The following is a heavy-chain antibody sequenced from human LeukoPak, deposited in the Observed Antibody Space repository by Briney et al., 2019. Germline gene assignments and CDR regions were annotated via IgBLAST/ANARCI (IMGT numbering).Heavy chain of an antibody. CDR1: GGSISNDY. J-gene: IGHJ4*02. CDR3: ARVGGYDIDY. Sequence: SKTLSLTCTVSGGSISNDYWSWIRQPPGTGLEWIGYMSNSGNTNYSPSLKGRVTMSLDTSKNQFSLKLSSVTAADTAVYYCARVGGYDIDYWGQGTLVTVSS. CDR2: MSNSGNT. V-gene: IGHV4-59*01. D-gene: IGHD3-9*01.